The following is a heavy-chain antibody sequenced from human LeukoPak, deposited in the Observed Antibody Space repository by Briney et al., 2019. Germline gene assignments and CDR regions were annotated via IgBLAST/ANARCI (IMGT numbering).Heavy chain of an antibody. CDR1: GFTFTSYS. V-gene: IGHV3-48*04. Sequence: PGGSLRLSCAASGFTFTSYSMNWVRQAPGEGLEWVSYISSSGSTIYYADSVKGRFTISRDNAKNSLYLQMNRLRAEDTAVYSCAKDGPPYSSSGWGDYWGQGTLVTVSS. D-gene: IGHD6-13*01. J-gene: IGHJ4*02. CDR2: ISSSGSTI. CDR3: AKDGPPYSSSGWGDY.